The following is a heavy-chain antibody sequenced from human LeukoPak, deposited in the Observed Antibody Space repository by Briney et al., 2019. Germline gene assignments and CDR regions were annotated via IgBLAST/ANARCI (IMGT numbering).Heavy chain of an antibody. D-gene: IGHD2-15*01. Sequence: HPGGSLRLSCAASGFTFNSYWMSWVRQAPGKGLEWEANIKKDGSEKNYVDSVKGRFTISRDNAKNSLYLQMNSLRAEDTAVYYCAITQQAAGGFDYWGQETLVTVSS. V-gene: IGHV3-7*01. CDR1: GFTFNSYW. CDR3: AITQQAAGGFDY. CDR2: IKKDGSEK. J-gene: IGHJ4*02.